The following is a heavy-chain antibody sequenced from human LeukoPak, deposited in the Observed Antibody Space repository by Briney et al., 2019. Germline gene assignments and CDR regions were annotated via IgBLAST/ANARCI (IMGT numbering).Heavy chain of an antibody. CDR3: ARDSAHLWFGERYYYYYYYMDV. D-gene: IGHD3-10*01. CDR1: RYTFTSYY. J-gene: IGHJ6*03. Sequence: GASVKVSCKASRYTFTSYYMHWVRQAPGQGLEWMGLINPTGGSTGYAQKFQGRVTMTRDTSISTAYMELSRLRSDDTAVYYCARDSAHLWFGERYYYYYYYMDVWGKGTTVTVSS. CDR2: INPTGGST. V-gene: IGHV1-46*01.